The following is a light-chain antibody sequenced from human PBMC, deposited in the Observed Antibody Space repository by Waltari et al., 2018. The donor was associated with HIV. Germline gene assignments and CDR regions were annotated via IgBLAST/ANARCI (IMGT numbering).Light chain of an antibody. V-gene: IGKV1-39*01. CDR1: QTVNNK. Sequence: DIQMTQSPSSLSASVGDSVTITCRASQTVNNKLNWYQQKPGEAPKVVIYDASTLESGVPSRFRGGGSRTDFTLTITSLQLDDFATCFCQQSFSYPLTFGPGTKVDI. J-gene: IGKJ3*01. CDR3: QQSFSYPLT. CDR2: DAS.